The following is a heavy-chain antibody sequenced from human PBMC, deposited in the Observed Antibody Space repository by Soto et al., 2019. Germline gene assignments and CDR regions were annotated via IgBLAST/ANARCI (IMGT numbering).Heavy chain of an antibody. V-gene: IGHV1-18*01. Sequence: GXSVKVSCKASAYTFINYGINWVRQAPGQGLEWMGWISAYNGNTNYAQKLQGRVTMTTDTSTSTAYMELRSLRSDDTAVYYCARGGWELLRVGDYWGQGTLVTVSS. D-gene: IGHD1-26*01. CDR3: ARGGWELLRVGDY. CDR1: AYTFINYG. CDR2: ISAYNGNT. J-gene: IGHJ4*02.